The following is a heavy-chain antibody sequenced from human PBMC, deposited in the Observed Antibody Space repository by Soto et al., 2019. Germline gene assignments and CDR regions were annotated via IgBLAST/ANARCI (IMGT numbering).Heavy chain of an antibody. CDR1: GYSFSTYW. D-gene: IGHD2-15*01. CDR3: ARTYCSGGSCYFDY. V-gene: IGHV5-51*01. CDR2: IYPGDSDT. J-gene: IGHJ4*02. Sequence: PGESLKISCQGFGYSFSTYWIAWARQMPGKGLEWMGIIYPGDSDTRYSPSFQGQVTISADKSISTAYLQWSSLKASDTAMYYCARTYCSGGSCYFDYWGQGTLVTVSS.